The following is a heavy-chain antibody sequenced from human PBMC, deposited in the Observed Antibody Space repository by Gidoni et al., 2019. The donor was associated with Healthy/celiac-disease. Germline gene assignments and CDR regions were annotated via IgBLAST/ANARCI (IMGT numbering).Heavy chain of an antibody. Sequence: QVQLVESGGGVVQPGRSLRLSCAAAGFTFRSYAMHWVRQAPGKGLEWVAVISYDGSNKYYADSVKGRFTISRDNSKNTLYLQMNSLRAEDTAVYYCARGIAWYYYYYGMDVWGQGTTVTVSS. CDR3: ARGIAWYYYYYGMDV. V-gene: IGHV3-30-3*01. CDR1: GFTFRSYA. D-gene: IGHD3-3*02. J-gene: IGHJ6*02. CDR2: ISYDGSNK.